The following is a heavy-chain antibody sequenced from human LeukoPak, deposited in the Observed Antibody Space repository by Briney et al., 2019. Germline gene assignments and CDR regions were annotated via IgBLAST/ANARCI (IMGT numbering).Heavy chain of an antibody. CDR1: GYTFTGHY. CDR3: AAGGYYDSIRKYYFDY. J-gene: IGHJ4*02. D-gene: IGHD3-22*01. Sequence: ASVKVSCKASGYTFTGHYMHWVRQAPGQGLEWMGRINPNSGGTNYAQKFQGRVTMTRDTSISTAYMELSRLRSDDTAVYYCAAGGYYDSIRKYYFDYWGQGTLVTVSS. V-gene: IGHV1-2*06. CDR2: INPNSGGT.